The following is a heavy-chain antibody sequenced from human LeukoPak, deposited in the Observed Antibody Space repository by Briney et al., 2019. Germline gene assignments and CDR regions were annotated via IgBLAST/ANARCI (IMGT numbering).Heavy chain of an antibody. CDR1: GFTFSSYA. V-gene: IGHV4-34*01. CDR2: INHSGNI. Sequence: GSLRLSCAASGFTFSSYAMTWIRQPPGKGLEWIGEINHSGNINSNPSLKSRVTLSIDTSKNQFSLKLTSVSAADTAVYYCARRGRDSNWFPTTLDYWGQGALVSVSS. J-gene: IGHJ4*02. D-gene: IGHD7-27*01. CDR3: ARRGRDSNWFPTTLDY.